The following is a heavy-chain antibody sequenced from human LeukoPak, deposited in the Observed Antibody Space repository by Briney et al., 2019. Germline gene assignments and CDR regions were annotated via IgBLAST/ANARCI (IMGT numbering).Heavy chain of an antibody. Sequence: GGSLRLSCAASGFTFSSYWMHWVRQAPGKGLVWVSRINSDGSSTSYADSVKGRFTISRDNPKNTLYLQMNSLRAEDTAVYYCAREYSSGWYYFDYWGQGTLVTVSS. CDR2: INSDGSST. J-gene: IGHJ4*02. V-gene: IGHV3-74*01. CDR1: GFTFSSYW. D-gene: IGHD6-19*01. CDR3: AREYSSGWYYFDY.